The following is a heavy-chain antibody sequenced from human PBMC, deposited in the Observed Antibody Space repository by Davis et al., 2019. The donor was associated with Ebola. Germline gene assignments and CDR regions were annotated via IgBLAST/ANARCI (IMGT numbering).Heavy chain of an antibody. J-gene: IGHJ4*02. Sequence: GESLKISCKGSGYTFSSFWMNWVRQAPGKGLEWVSRINSDGTSSNYTDVVRGRFTVSRDNAKNTLYLQMNSLRAEDTAVYYCAKALEEDSGDPEVALHYWGQGTLVTVSS. CDR3: AKALEEDSGDPEVALHY. V-gene: IGHV3-74*01. D-gene: IGHD4-17*01. CDR1: GYTFSSFW. CDR2: INSDGTSS.